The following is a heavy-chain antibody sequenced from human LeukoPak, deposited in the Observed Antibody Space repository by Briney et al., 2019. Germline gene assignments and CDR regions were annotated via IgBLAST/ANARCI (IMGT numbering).Heavy chain of an antibody. V-gene: IGHV3-21*04. CDR2: ISSSSSYI. J-gene: IGHJ6*02. D-gene: IGHD2-2*01. Sequence: GGSLRLSCAASGFTFSSYSMNWVRQPAGKGLEWVSSISSSSSYIYYADSVKGRFTISKDNAKNSLYLQMNSLRADDTAVYYCARDPTTSCYPDPVCYYYGMDVWGQGTTVTVSS. CDR3: ARDPTTSCYPDPVCYYYGMDV. CDR1: GFTFSSYS.